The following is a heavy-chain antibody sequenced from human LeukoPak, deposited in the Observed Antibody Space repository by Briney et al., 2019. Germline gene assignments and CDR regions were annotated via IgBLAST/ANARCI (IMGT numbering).Heavy chain of an antibody. CDR2: ISSSSSYI. J-gene: IGHJ6*03. V-gene: IGHV3-21*01. Sequence: GGSLRLSCAASGFTFSSYSMNWVRQAPGKGLEWVSSISSSSSYIYYADSVKGRFTISRDNAKNSLYLQMNSLRAEDTAVYYCARDPAGTAYYYVDVWGKGTTVTVSS. CDR3: ARDPAGTAYYYVDV. D-gene: IGHD1-1*01. CDR1: GFTFSSYS.